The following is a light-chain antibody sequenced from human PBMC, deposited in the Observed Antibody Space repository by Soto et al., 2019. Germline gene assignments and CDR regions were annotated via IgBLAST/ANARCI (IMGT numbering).Light chain of an antibody. CDR1: QSLLHSNGYSY. CDR2: WGS. V-gene: IGKV2-28*01. Sequence: DFVMTQSPLSLPVTPGEPASISCRSSQSLLHSNGYSYLDWYLQKPGQSPQLLIYWGSNRASGGPDRVSGSGSGTDFTLKISRVEAEDVGVYFCMQTLKTPHTFGQGTKLEIK. CDR3: MQTLKTPHT. J-gene: IGKJ2*01.